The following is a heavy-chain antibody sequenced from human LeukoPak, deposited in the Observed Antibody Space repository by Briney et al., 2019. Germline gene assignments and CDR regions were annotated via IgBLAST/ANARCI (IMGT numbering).Heavy chain of an antibody. CDR1: GGSISSGGYY. CDR2: IYHSGST. CDR3: TAEKTRSGYYRVIDAFDI. J-gene: IGHJ3*02. Sequence: SETLSLTCTVSGGSISSGGYYWSWIRQPPGKGLEWIGYIYHSGSTYYNPSLKSRVTISVDRSKNQFSLKLSSVTAADTAVYYCTAEKTRSGYYRVIDAFDIWGQGTMVTVSS. D-gene: IGHD3-3*01. V-gene: IGHV4-30-2*01.